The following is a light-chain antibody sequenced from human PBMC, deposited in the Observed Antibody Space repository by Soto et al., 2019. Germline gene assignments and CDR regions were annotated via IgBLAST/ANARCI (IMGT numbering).Light chain of an antibody. V-gene: IGKV3-20*01. CDR1: QSVSSSY. CDR2: GAS. CDR3: RQYGSSHT. J-gene: IGKJ5*01. Sequence: DIVLTQSPGTLSLCPVEIATLSCRASQSVSSSYLAWYQQKPGQAPRLLIYGASSRATGIPDRFSGSGSGTDFTLTISRLEPADFGVYYCRQYGSSHTFGQGTRLEIK.